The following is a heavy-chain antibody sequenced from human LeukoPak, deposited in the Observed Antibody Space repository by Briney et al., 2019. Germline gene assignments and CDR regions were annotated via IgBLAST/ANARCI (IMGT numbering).Heavy chain of an antibody. CDR3: ARAGTYYYDSGGAFDI. CDR2: ISYDGSNK. V-gene: IGHV3-30*04. J-gene: IGHJ3*02. D-gene: IGHD3-22*01. Sequence: GGSLRLSCAASGFIFSSYSMQWVRQTPGKGLEWLAVISYDGSNKHYTDSVKGRFTISRDNSKNTLWLQMNSLRVEDTAVYYCARAGTYYYDSGGAFDIWGQGTMVTVSS. CDR1: GFIFSSYS.